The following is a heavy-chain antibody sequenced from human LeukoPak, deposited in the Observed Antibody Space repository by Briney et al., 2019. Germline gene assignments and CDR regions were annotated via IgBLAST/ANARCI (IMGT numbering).Heavy chain of an antibody. CDR2: MNPNSGST. D-gene: IGHD6-13*01. CDR1: GYTFTNHD. Sequence: ASVKVSCKASGYTFTNHDFNRMRQATGQGLEWMGWMNPNSGSTGYAQKFQGRVTMTRDTSLSTAYMELSSLTSDDTAVYYCARDGRGAAAADDPLDIWGQGTTVTVSS. CDR3: ARDGRGAAAADDPLDI. J-gene: IGHJ3*02. V-gene: IGHV1-8*01.